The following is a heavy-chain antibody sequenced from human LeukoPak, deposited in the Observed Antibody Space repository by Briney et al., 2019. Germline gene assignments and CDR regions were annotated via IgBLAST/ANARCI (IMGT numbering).Heavy chain of an antibody. D-gene: IGHD6-19*01. Sequence: ASVKVSCKASGYTFTSYGICWVRQAPGQGVEWMGWIIAYNGNTNYAQKLQGRVTMTTDTSTSTAYMELRSLRSDDTAVYCFARRGRSGRYGNWFEPWGQGTLVTVSS. CDR1: GYTFTSYG. CDR3: ARRGRSGRYGNWFEP. J-gene: IGHJ5*01. CDR2: IIAYNGNT. V-gene: IGHV1-18*01.